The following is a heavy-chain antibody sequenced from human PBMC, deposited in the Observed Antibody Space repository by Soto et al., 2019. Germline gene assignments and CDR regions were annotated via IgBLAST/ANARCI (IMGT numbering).Heavy chain of an antibody. D-gene: IGHD6-6*01. J-gene: IGHJ4*02. Sequence: PSETLSLTCTVSGGSISSGGYYWSWIRQHPGKGLEWIGYIYYSGSTYYNPSLKSRVTISVDTSKNQFSLKLSSVTAADTAVYYCARQDSSTYFDYWGQGTLVTVSS. CDR1: GGSISSGGYY. CDR3: ARQDSSTYFDY. CDR2: IYYSGST. V-gene: IGHV4-31*03.